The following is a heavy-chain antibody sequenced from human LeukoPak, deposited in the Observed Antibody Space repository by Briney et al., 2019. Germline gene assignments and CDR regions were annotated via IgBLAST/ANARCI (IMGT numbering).Heavy chain of an antibody. V-gene: IGHV3-7*01. D-gene: IGHD3-3*01. Sequence: PGGSLRLSCAASGFTFSSYWVSWVRQAPGKGLEWVANIKQDGSEKYYVDSVKGRFTISRDNAKNSLYLQMNSLRAEDTAVYYCARSPSTIFGVVISSEGYFDYWGQGTLVTVSS. J-gene: IGHJ4*02. CDR1: GFTFSSYW. CDR2: IKQDGSEK. CDR3: ARSPSTIFGVVISSEGYFDY.